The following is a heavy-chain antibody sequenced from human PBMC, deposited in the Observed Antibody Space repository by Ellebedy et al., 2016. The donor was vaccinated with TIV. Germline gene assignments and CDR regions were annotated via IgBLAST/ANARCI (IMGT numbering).Heavy chain of an antibody. J-gene: IGHJ5*02. CDR2: FGVSGDTT. V-gene: IGHV3-23*01. D-gene: IGHD7-27*01. CDR3: GRDAVTGNGKWDCLDP. Sequence: GESLKISCAASGFTFSGYAMSWVRQAPGKGLEWVSGFGVSGDTTYYADSVKGRFTISRDNSRNTLYLQMNSLRAEDSAIYYCGRDAVTGNGKWDCLDPWGQGTLVTVSS. CDR1: GFTFSGYA.